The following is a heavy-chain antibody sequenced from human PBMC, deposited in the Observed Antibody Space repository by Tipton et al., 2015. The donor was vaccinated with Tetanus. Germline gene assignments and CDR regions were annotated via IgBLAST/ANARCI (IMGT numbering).Heavy chain of an antibody. D-gene: IGHD3-22*01. V-gene: IGHV1-24*01. J-gene: IGHJ3*02. Sequence: QSGPEVKKPGASVKVSCKVSGYTLTELSMHWVRQAPGKGLEWMGGFDPEDGETIYAQKFQGRVTMTEDTSTDTAYMELSSLRSEDTAVYYCATDSSGTQTYAVDIWGQGTMVTVSS. CDR3: ATDSSGTQTYAVDI. CDR2: FDPEDGET. CDR1: GYTLTELS.